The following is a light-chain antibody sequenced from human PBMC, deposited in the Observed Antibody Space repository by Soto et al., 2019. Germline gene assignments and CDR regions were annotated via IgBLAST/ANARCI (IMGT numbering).Light chain of an antibody. CDR3: QSFDTRLNSVV. Sequence: QSVVTRPPSVSGAPGQRVTISCTGSSSNIGAGYDVHWYQQFPGRAPKLLMYGNNNRPSGVPDRFSGSKSGTSASLDITGLQADDEADYYCQSFDTRLNSVVFGGGTKLTVL. V-gene: IGLV1-40*01. J-gene: IGLJ2*01. CDR2: GNN. CDR1: SSNIGAGYD.